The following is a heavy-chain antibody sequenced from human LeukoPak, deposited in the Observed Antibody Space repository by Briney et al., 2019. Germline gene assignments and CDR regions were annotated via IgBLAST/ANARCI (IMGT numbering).Heavy chain of an antibody. CDR2: INAYNGNT. CDR1: GYTFTSYG. Sequence: ASVKVSCKASGYTFTSYGISWVRQAPGQGLEWMGWINAYNGNTNYAQKLQGRVTMTTDTSTSTAYMELRSLRSDDTAVYYCARDTRIVVVPAARDYWGQGTLVTVSS. D-gene: IGHD2-2*01. CDR3: ARDTRIVVVPAARDY. V-gene: IGHV1-18*01. J-gene: IGHJ4*02.